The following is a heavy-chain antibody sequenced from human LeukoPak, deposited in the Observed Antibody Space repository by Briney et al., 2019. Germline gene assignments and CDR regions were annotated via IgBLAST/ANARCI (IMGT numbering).Heavy chain of an antibody. D-gene: IGHD6-13*01. J-gene: IGHJ4*02. V-gene: IGHV1-69*04. CDR1: GGTFSSYA. Sequence: SVKVSCEASGGTFSSYAISWVRQAPGQGLEWMGRIIPILGIANYAQKFQGRVTITADKSTSTAYMELSSLRSEDTAVYYCARLAAAGGADYWGQGTLVTVSS. CDR3: ARLAAAGGADY. CDR2: IIPILGIA.